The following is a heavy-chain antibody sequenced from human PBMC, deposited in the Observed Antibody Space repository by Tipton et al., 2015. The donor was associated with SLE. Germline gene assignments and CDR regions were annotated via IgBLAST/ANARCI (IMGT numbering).Heavy chain of an antibody. V-gene: IGHV1-18*01. CDR1: GYTFTSYA. CDR2: ISAYNGNT. Sequence: QLVQSGSELKKPGASVKVSCKASGYTFTSYAMNWVRQAPGQGLEWMGWISAYNGNTNYAQKLQGRVTMTTDTSTSTAYMELRSLRSDDTAVYYCARDKAFNRGNGMDVWGQGTTVTVSS. D-gene: IGHD2/OR15-2a*01. CDR3: ARDKAFNRGNGMDV. J-gene: IGHJ6*02.